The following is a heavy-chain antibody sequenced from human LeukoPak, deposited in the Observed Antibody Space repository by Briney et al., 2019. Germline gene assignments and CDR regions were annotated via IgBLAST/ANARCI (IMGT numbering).Heavy chain of an antibody. D-gene: IGHD6-13*01. CDR3: ARRGTSSSWAHFDY. Sequence: GGSLRLSCAASGITFSSYCMNWVRQAPGKGLEWVSSISESSTYIYYADSVKGRFTISRDDAKNSLYLQLNSLRAEDTAVYYCARRGTSSSWAHFDYWGQGTLVTVSS. CDR1: GITFSSYC. CDR2: ISESSTYI. J-gene: IGHJ4*02. V-gene: IGHV3-21*01.